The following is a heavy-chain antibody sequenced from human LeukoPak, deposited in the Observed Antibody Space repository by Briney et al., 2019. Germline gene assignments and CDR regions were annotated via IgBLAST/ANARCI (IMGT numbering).Heavy chain of an antibody. CDR1: GFTFSSYS. D-gene: IGHD1-26*01. CDR3: ARDGKYSGAFDI. Sequence: GGSLRLSCAASGFTFSSYSMNWVRQAPGKGLEWVSSISSSSSYIYYADSVKGRFTISRDNAKNSLYLQMNSLRAEDTAVYYCARDGKYSGAFDIWGQGTMVTVSS. CDR2: ISSSSSYI. V-gene: IGHV3-21*01. J-gene: IGHJ3*02.